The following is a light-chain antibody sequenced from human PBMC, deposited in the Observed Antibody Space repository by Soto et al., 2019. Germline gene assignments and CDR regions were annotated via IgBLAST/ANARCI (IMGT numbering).Light chain of an antibody. CDR1: SSNIGSNT. CDR3: AAWDDSLNGYV. CDR2: SNN. Sequence: QSVLTQPPSASGTPGQRVTISCSGSSSNIGSNTVHWYQQLPGTAPKLLIYSNNQRPSGVPDRFSGSKSGTSASLAISGPQSEDEADYYCAAWDDSLNGYVFGTGTKVTVL. V-gene: IGLV1-44*01. J-gene: IGLJ1*01.